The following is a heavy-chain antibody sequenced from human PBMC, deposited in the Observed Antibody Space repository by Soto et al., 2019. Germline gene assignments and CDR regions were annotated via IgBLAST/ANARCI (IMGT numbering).Heavy chain of an antibody. D-gene: IGHD1-26*01. CDR3: ARVEYSGSYYFDY. V-gene: IGHV3-48*01. CDR1: GFPFSSYS. CDR2: ISSSSSTI. Sequence: GGSLRLSCAASGFPFSSYSMNWVRQAPGKGLEWVSYISSSSSTIYYADSVKGRFTISRDDSKNSLYLQMNSLKTEDTAVYYCARVEYSGSYYFDYWGQGTLVTVSS. J-gene: IGHJ4*02.